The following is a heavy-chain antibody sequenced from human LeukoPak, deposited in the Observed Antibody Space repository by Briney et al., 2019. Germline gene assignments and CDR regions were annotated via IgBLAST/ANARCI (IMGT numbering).Heavy chain of an antibody. D-gene: IGHD3-22*01. CDR2: ISAYNGNT. J-gene: IGHJ5*02. Sequence: ASVKVSCKASGYTFTSYGISWVRQAPGQGLEWMGWISAYNGNTNYAQKFQGRVTMTRNTSISTAYMELSSLRSKDTAVYYCARAYYYDSSAYSPWGQGTLVTVSS. CDR3: ARAYYYDSSAYSP. V-gene: IGHV1-18*01. CDR1: GYTFTSYG.